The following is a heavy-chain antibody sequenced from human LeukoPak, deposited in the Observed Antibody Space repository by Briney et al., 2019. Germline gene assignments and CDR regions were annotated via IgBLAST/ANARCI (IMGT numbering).Heavy chain of an antibody. CDR3: AKLPGGSGSYFDYYYGMDV. D-gene: IGHD3-10*01. J-gene: IGHJ6*04. CDR2: ISYDGSNK. Sequence: GGSLRLSCAASGFTFSGYGMHWVRQAPGKGLEWVAVISYDGSNKYYADSVKGRFTISRDNSKNTLYLQMNSLRAEDTAVYYCAKLPGGSGSYFDYYYGMDVWGKGTTVTVSS. CDR1: GFTFSGYG. V-gene: IGHV3-30*18.